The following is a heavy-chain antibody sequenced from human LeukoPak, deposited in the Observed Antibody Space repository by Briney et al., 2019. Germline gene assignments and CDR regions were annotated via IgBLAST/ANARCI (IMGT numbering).Heavy chain of an antibody. CDR3: ARDLDDFWSGYFNLEDY. Sequence: PGGSLRLSCATSGFTFSTYGMHWVRQAPGKGLEWVAFLRYDGSNTYYADSVKGRFTISRDNSKDTLYLQMNGLRAEDTAVYYCARDLDDFWSGYFNLEDYWGQGTLVTVSS. CDR2: LRYDGSNT. J-gene: IGHJ4*02. CDR1: GFTFSTYG. D-gene: IGHD3-3*01. V-gene: IGHV3-30*02.